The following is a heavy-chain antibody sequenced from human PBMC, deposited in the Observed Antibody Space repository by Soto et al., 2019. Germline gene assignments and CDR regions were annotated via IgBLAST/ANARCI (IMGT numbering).Heavy chain of an antibody. J-gene: IGHJ4*02. D-gene: IGHD5-18*01. Sequence: GGSLRLSCAASGCTFSSYGMHWVRQAPGKGLEWVAVISYDGSNKYYADSVKGRFTISRDNSKNTLYLQMNSLRAEDTAVYYCANGDPGNRYGPPRFDYWGKGTLVTVSS. CDR1: GCTFSSYG. CDR3: ANGDPGNRYGPPRFDY. V-gene: IGHV3-30*18. CDR2: ISYDGSNK.